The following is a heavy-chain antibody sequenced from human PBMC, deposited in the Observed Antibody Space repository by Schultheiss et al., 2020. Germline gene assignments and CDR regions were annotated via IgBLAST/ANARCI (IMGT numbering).Heavy chain of an antibody. CDR2: IGTAGDT. V-gene: IGHV3-13*04. CDR1: GFTFSSYD. D-gene: IGHD3-10*01. Sequence: GESLKISCAASGFTFSSYDMHWVRQATGKGLEWVSAIGTAGDTYYPGSVKGRFTISRDNSKNTLYLQMNSLRAEDTAVYYCARDLGVGADAFDIWGKGTMVTVSS. CDR3: ARDLGVGADAFDI. J-gene: IGHJ3*02.